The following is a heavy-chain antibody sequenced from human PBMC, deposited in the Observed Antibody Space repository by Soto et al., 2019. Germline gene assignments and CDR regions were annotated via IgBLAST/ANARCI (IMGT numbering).Heavy chain of an antibody. CDR1: GGSIISSNW. D-gene: IGHD2-2*01. CDR2: IYHSGST. J-gene: IGHJ4*02. CDR3: ARDPIVVVPAATPY. V-gene: IGHV4-4*02. Sequence: ASETLSLTCAVSGGSIISSNWWRWVRQPPGKGLEWIGEIYHSGSTNYNPSLKSRVTISVDKSKNQFSLKLSSVTAADTAVYYCARDPIVVVPAATPYWGQGTLVTVSS.